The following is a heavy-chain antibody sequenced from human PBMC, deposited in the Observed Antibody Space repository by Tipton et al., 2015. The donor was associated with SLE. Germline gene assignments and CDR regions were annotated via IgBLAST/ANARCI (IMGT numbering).Heavy chain of an antibody. J-gene: IGHJ6*02. D-gene: IGHD6-6*01. CDR3: ARDHSSSFYYYGMDV. Sequence: LRLSCTVSGGSISSSSYYWGWIRQPPGKGLEWIGSIYYSGSTYYNPSLKSRVTISVDTSKNQFSLKLSSVTAADTAVYYCARDHSSSFYYYGMDVWGQGTTVTVSS. CDR2: IYYSGST. CDR1: GGSISSSSYY. V-gene: IGHV4-39*07.